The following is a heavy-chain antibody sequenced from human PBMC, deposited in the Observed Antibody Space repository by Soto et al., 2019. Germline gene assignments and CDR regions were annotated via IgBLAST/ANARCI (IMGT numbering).Heavy chain of an antibody. CDR2: IKQDGSDK. CDR3: ARLYPGSGWPYHYYGMDV. V-gene: IGHV3-7*01. Sequence: GGSLRLSCAASGFTFSSYWMSWVRQAPGKGLEWVANIKQDGSDKYYVDSVKGRFTISRDNAKNSLYLQMNSLRAEDTAVYYCARLYPGSGWPYHYYGMDVWGQGTTVTVSS. CDR1: GFTFSSYW. J-gene: IGHJ6*02. D-gene: IGHD6-19*01.